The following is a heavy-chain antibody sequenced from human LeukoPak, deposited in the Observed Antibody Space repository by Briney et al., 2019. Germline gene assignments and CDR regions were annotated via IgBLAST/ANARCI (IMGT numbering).Heavy chain of an antibody. CDR3: ARGLPPVMKYYFDY. D-gene: IGHD4-11*01. J-gene: IGHJ4*02. CDR2: MWYDGSNK. CDR1: GFTFNSYG. Sequence: PGGSLRPSCAASGFTFNSYGMHWVRQAPGKGLEWVAVMWYDGSNKYYADSVKGRFTISRDDSKNTLYLQMNSLRAEDTAMYYCARGLPPVMKYYFDYWGQGTLVTVSS. V-gene: IGHV3-33*01.